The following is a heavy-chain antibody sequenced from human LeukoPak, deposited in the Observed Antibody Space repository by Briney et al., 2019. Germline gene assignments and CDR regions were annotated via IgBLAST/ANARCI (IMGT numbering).Heavy chain of an antibody. V-gene: IGHV3-7*01. Sequence: GGSLRLSCAVSGFTFSSYWMSWVRQTPGKGLEWVANIKKDGTETKYVDSVRGRFTISRDNAKNSLFLQMNSLRAEDTAVYYCVREGGSDWYSGWFDPWGQGTLVTVSS. J-gene: IGHJ5*02. CDR2: IKKDGTET. CDR3: VREGGSDWYSGWFDP. D-gene: IGHD6-19*01. CDR1: GFTFSSYW.